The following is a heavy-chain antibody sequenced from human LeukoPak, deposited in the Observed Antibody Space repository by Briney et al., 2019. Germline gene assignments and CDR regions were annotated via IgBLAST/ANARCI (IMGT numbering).Heavy chain of an antibody. CDR1: GYTFTTYY. CDR2: INPSGGST. D-gene: IGHD4-11*01. V-gene: IGHV1-46*01. CDR3: ARGAPYSNYFDY. Sequence: ASVKVSCKASGYTFTTYYMHWVRQAPGQGLEWMGIINPSGGSTTYAQNFQGRVTMTRDTSTSAVYMEVSSLRSEDTAVYYCARGAPYSNYFDYWGQGTLVTVSS. J-gene: IGHJ4*02.